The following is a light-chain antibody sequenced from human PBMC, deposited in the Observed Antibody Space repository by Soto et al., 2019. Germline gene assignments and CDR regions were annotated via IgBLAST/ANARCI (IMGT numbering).Light chain of an antibody. CDR1: SGNIGSNY. Sequence: NFMLTQPHSVSESPGKTVTISCTRSSGNIGSNYVQWYQQRPGSAPTTLSYEDDQRPSGVPDRFSGSIDRSSNSASLTISGLKTEDEADYYCQSYDSSTPVVFGGGTKVTVL. CDR2: EDD. V-gene: IGLV6-57*04. CDR3: QSYDSSTPVV. J-gene: IGLJ2*01.